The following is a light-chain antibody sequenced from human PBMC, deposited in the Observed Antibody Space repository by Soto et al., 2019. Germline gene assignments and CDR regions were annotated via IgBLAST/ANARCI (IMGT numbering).Light chain of an antibody. Sequence: DIQMTQSPTTLSASVGDRVTITCRASQIVSNVLAWFQQKPGKGPELLIYDVSNLQSGVPSRFSGSGSRTEFTLTISSLQPDDFAVYYCQQYYRYPWTFGQGTKVDIK. CDR2: DVS. CDR1: QIVSNV. V-gene: IGKV1-5*01. CDR3: QQYYRYPWT. J-gene: IGKJ1*01.